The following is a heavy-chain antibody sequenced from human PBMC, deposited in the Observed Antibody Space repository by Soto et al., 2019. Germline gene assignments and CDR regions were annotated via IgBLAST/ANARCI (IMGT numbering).Heavy chain of an antibody. CDR3: ARGMVPAATGYGMDV. Sequence: EVQLVESGGGLVQHGGSLRLSCAASGLTFSSYRMHWGRQAPGKGPVWVSRINSDGSSTSYADSVKGRFTISRDNAKNTLDLQMNSLRAEDTAVYYCARGMVPAATGYGMDVWGQGATVTVSS. D-gene: IGHD2-2*01. V-gene: IGHV3-74*01. CDR2: INSDGSST. CDR1: GLTFSSYR. J-gene: IGHJ6*02.